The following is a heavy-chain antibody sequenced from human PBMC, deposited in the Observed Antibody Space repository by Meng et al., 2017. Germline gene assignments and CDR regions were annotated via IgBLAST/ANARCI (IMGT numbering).Heavy chain of an antibody. CDR3: AKKDRDSSGYDYFDL. D-gene: IGHD3-22*01. V-gene: IGHV3-23*04. CDR1: ECTVGWYD. Sequence: EVECVESGGGWGQPGGSLCLSCGGSECTVGWYDMAWVRQARGKGLEWFSSIGSRCDLSFYEESVRGRFTISRDNSKNSLFLQMNSLRAEDTATYYCAKKDRDSSGYDYFDLWGQGTLVTVSS. J-gene: IGHJ5*02. CDR2: IGSRCDLS.